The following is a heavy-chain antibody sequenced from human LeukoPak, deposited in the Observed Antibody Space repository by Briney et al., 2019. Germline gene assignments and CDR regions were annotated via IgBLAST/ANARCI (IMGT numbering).Heavy chain of an antibody. CDR2: ITGSGGSK. Sequence: GGSLRPSCAASGFTFSNYGMNWVRQAPGKGLEWVSGITGSGGSKYYADSVKGRFIISRDNSKNTLYLQMNSLRAEDTAVYYCANDLGWIQLNLGRGQGTLVTVSS. CDR1: GFTFSNYG. CDR3: ANDLGWIQLNLG. D-gene: IGHD5-18*01. J-gene: IGHJ4*02. V-gene: IGHV3-23*01.